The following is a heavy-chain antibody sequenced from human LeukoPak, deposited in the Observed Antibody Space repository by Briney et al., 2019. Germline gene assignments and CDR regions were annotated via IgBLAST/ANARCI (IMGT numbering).Heavy chain of an antibody. J-gene: IGHJ4*02. Sequence: PGGSLRLSCEASGFTFSYYWMNWVRQAPGKGLEWVANIKQDGREIYYADSVKGRFSISRDNAQTSLYLQMNSLRAEDTAVYYCARDVVFDYRGQGTLVSVSS. CDR3: ARDVVFDY. D-gene: IGHD2-21*01. V-gene: IGHV3-7*01. CDR1: GFTFSYYW. CDR2: IKQDGREI.